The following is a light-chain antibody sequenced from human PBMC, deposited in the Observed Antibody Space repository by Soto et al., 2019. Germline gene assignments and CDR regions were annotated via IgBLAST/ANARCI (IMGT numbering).Light chain of an antibody. Sequence: EIVLTQSPATLSLSPGERATLSCRASHSVGNYLAWYQQKQGQAPRLLIYDASNRATGIPARFSGSGSGADFTLTISSLEPEDFAVYYCQQRSNWLTFGGGTKVEIK. CDR1: HSVGNY. J-gene: IGKJ4*01. CDR2: DAS. V-gene: IGKV3-11*01. CDR3: QQRSNWLT.